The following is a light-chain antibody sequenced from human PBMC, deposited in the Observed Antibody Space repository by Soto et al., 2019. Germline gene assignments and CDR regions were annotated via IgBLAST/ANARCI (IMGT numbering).Light chain of an antibody. V-gene: IGKV3-11*01. CDR3: QQRIDWPIT. J-gene: IGKJ5*01. CDR1: LSVSNY. Sequence: EIVLTQSPATLSLSPGESATLSCRASLSVSNYFAWYQQKPGQAPRLLIFDASNRATGIPARFSGSGSGTDFTLAISSLRPEDFAFYYCQQRIDWPITFGQGTRLDI. CDR2: DAS.